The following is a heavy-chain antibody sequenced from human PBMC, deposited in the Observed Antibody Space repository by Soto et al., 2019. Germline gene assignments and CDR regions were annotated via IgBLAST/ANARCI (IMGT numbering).Heavy chain of an antibody. CDR2: INPNNGVT. V-gene: IGHV1-2*02. CDR1: GYTFIGFY. J-gene: IGHJ6*02. CDR3: ARGPRYGMDV. Sequence: QVQLVQSGAEVKKPGASVKVSCKASGYTFIGFYMHWVRQAPGPGLEWMGFINPNNGVTKYAQKFPGRVNMTRDTSISTAYMEVSRLRSDDTAVYYCARGPRYGMDVWGQGTTVIVS.